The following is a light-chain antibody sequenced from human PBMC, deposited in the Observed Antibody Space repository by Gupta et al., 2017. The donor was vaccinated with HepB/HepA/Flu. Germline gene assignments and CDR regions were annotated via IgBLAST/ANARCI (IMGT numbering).Light chain of an antibody. V-gene: IGKV2-28*01. CDR3: RQAIQTPIN. Sequence: DIVMTQSPLSLPVTPGEPASISCRSSQSLLHSNGYNYLDWYLQKPGQSPQLLIYLCSNRASGVPDRFSGSGSGTDFTLKISRGEAEDVGVYYCRQAIQTPINLGKGTRMKIK. J-gene: IGKJ5*01. CDR1: QSLLHSNGYNY. CDR2: LCS.